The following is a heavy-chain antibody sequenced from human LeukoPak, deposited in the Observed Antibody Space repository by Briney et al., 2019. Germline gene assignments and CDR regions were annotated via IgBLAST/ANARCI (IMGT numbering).Heavy chain of an antibody. Sequence: GGSLRLSCAASGFTVSSNYMSWVRQAPGKGLEWVANIKEDGSEKYYVDSVKGRFTISRDNARNSLYLQMNSLRAEDTAVYYCASGRQLGYWGQGTLVTVSS. D-gene: IGHD6-13*01. V-gene: IGHV3-7*01. CDR3: ASGRQLGY. J-gene: IGHJ4*02. CDR1: GFTVSSNY. CDR2: IKEDGSEK.